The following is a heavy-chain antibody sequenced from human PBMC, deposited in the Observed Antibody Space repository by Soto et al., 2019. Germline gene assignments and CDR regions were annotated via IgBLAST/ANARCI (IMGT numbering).Heavy chain of an antibody. D-gene: IGHD1-26*01. CDR2: ISYDGSNK. Sequence: PGGSLRLSCAASGFTFSSYGMHWVRQAPGKGLEWVAVISYDGSNKYYADSVKGRFTISRDNSKNTLYLQMNSLRAEDTAVYYCAPTPRGSYPFDYWGQGTLVTVSS. CDR1: GFTFSSYG. CDR3: APTPRGSYPFDY. V-gene: IGHV3-30*03. J-gene: IGHJ4*02.